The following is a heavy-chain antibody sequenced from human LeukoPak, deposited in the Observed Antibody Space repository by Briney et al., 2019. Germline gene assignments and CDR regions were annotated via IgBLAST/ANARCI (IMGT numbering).Heavy chain of an antibody. V-gene: IGHV1-58*02. CDR1: GFTFTSSA. D-gene: IGHD1-14*01. J-gene: IGHJ1*01. CDR3: AAGTPGRPEYFQH. CDR2: IVVGSGNR. Sequence: GASVKVSCKASGFTFTSSAMQWVRQARGQRLEWIGWIVVGSGNRNYAQKFQERVSITRDMSTGTAYMELSSLRSEDTAVYFCAAGTPGRPEYFQHWGQGTLVTVSS.